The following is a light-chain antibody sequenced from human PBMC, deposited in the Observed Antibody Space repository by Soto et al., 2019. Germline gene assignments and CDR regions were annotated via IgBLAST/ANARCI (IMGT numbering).Light chain of an antibody. V-gene: IGLV1-44*01. Sequence: QSVLTQPPSASGTPGQRVTISCSGSSSNIGSNTVNWYQHLPGTAPKLLIYSNDQRPSGVPDRISGSKSGTSASLAISGLQSDDEADYYCAAWDDSLNGSLFGGGTKLTVL. CDR1: SSNIGSNT. CDR2: SND. J-gene: IGLJ2*01. CDR3: AAWDDSLNGSL.